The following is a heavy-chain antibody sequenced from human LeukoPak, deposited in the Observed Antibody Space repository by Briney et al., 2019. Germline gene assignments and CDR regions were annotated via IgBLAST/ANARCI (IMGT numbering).Heavy chain of an antibody. J-gene: IGHJ4*02. CDR3: ARVGGADTAMVVLRYYFDY. CDR2: INHSGST. V-gene: IGHV4-34*01. Sequence: SETPSLTCAVYGGSFSGYYWSWIRQPPGKGLEWIGEINHSGSTNYNPSLKSRVTISVDTSKNQFSLKLSSVTAADTAVYYCARVGGADTAMVVLRYYFDYWGQGTLVTVSS. D-gene: IGHD5-18*01. CDR1: GGSFSGYY.